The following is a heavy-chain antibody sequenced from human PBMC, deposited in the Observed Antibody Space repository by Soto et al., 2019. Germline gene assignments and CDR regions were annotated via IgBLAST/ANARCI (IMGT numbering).Heavy chain of an antibody. CDR2: IYYSGST. J-gene: IGHJ4*02. Sequence: SETLSLTCTVSGGSISSSSYYWGWIRQPPGKGLEWIGSIYYSGSTYYNPSLKSRVTISVDTSKNQFSLKLSSVTAADTAVYYCARLKSRDDYVWGSYCYTYYFDYWGQGTLVTVSS. D-gene: IGHD3-16*02. CDR3: ARLKSRDDYVWGSYCYTYYFDY. CDR1: GGSISSSSYY. V-gene: IGHV4-39*01.